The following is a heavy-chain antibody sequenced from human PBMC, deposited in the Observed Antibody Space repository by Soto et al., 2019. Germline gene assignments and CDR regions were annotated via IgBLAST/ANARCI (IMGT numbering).Heavy chain of an antibody. CDR3: ARVALSGIMMGGVDS. V-gene: IGHV1-69*01. D-gene: IGHD1-20*01. CDR2: IVPMFGTT. J-gene: IGHJ4*02. CDR1: GGTFTNFA. Sequence: QVQQVQSGAEVRRPGSSVKISCKASGGTFTNFATSWVRQAPGQGLELVGGIVPMFGTTHYPQKFQGRVTVTADESTRTASMDLHALISADTAIYYCARVALSGIMMGGVDSWGQGTQVTVSS.